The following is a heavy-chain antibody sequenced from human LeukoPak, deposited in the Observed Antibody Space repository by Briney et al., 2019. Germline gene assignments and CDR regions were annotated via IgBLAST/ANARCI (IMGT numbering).Heavy chain of an antibody. CDR1: GYTLTELS. CDR2: FDPEDGET. J-gene: IGHJ4*02. Sequence: GASVKVSRKVSGYTLTELSMHWVRQAPGKGLEWMGGFDPEDGETIYAQKCQGTVTMTEDTSTDTAYMELSSLRSEDTAVYYCATDQWFFPAGDSPPHFDYWGQGTLVTVSS. D-gene: IGHD3-22*01. CDR3: ATDQWFFPAGDSPPHFDY. V-gene: IGHV1-24*01.